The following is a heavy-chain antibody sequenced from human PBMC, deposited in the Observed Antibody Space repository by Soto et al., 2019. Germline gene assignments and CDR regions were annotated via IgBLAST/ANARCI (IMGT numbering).Heavy chain of an antibody. D-gene: IGHD5-12*01. CDR2: FDPEDGET. Sequence: ASVKVSCKVSGYTLTELSMHWVRQAPGKGLEWMGGFDPEDGETIYAQKFQGRVTMTEDTSTDTAYMELSSLRSEDTAVYYCVTARYSGYDDGGSFDNWGQETLFTISS. J-gene: IGHJ4*01. CDR1: GYTLTELS. V-gene: IGHV1-24*01. CDR3: VTARYSGYDDGGSFDN.